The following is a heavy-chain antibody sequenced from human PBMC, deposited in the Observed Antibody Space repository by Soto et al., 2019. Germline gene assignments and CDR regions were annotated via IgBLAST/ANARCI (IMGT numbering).Heavy chain of an antibody. V-gene: IGHV4-34*01. D-gene: IGHD3-16*02. Sequence: QVQLQQWGAGLLKPSETLSLTCAVYGGSFSGYYWNWIRQPPGKGLEWIGEINHSGSTNYKPSLKSRVTISVDTSKNQFSLKLSSVTAADPAVYYCARGNYDDIWGSYRIDAFDIWGQGTMVTVSS. CDR1: GGSFSGYY. CDR2: INHSGST. J-gene: IGHJ3*02. CDR3: ARGNYDDIWGSYRIDAFDI.